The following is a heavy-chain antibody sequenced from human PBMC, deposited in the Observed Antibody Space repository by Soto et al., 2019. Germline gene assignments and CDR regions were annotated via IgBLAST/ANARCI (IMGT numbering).Heavy chain of an antibody. CDR3: AKDISRVVAATPVGTFDY. V-gene: IGHV3-9*01. D-gene: IGHD2-15*01. CDR1: GFTFDDYA. Sequence: GGSLRLSCAASGFTFDDYAMHWVRQAPGKGLEWVSGISWNSGSIGYADSVKGRFTISRDNAKNSLYLQMNSLRAEDTALYYCAKDISRVVAATPVGTFDYWGQGTLVTVSS. J-gene: IGHJ4*02. CDR2: ISWNSGSI.